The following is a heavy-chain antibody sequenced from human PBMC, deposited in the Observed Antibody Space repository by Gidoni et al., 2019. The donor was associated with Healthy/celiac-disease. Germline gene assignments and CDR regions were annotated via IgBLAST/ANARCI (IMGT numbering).Heavy chain of an antibody. Sequence: EVQLVESGGGWVKTGGSLRLSGAAAGVTVRNAWMSWVRPAPGKGLEGVGRITSKTDGGATAYAAPLNGRFTISRDDSKNTLYLHMNSLKTEDTAVYYCTTVPRFPAMVTFYYYGMDVWGQGTTVTVSS. D-gene: IGHD5-18*01. J-gene: IGHJ6*02. V-gene: IGHV3-15*01. CDR3: TTVPRFPAMVTFYYYGMDV. CDR2: ITSKTDGGAT. CDR1: GVTVRNAW.